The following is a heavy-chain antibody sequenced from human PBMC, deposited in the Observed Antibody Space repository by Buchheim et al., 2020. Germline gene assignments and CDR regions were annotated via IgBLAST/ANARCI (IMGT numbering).Heavy chain of an antibody. V-gene: IGHV4-61*02. D-gene: IGHD3/OR15-3a*01. Sequence: QVQLQESGPGLVKPSQTLSLTCTVSGGSISSGDYYWSWIRQPAGKGLEWIGRIYASGSTNYNPSLKSRVSMSVDTPKNPLSLKLSSVTAADTAVYYCATSGGLGPYYLDYWGQGTL. CDR3: ATSGGLGPYYLDY. CDR1: GGSISSGDYY. CDR2: IYASGST. J-gene: IGHJ4*02.